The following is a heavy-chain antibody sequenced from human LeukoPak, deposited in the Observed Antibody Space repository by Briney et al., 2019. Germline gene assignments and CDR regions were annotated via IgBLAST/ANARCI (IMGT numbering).Heavy chain of an antibody. D-gene: IGHD4/OR15-4a*01. Sequence: PSETLSLTCTVSGGSISSYYWSWIRQPPGKGLEWIGYIYYSGSTNYNPSLKSRVTISVDTSKNQFSLKLSSVTAADTAVYYCARGRSGYGAYYFDYWGQGTLVTVSS. V-gene: IGHV4-59*12. CDR2: IYYSGST. J-gene: IGHJ4*02. CDR1: GGSISSYY. CDR3: ARGRSGYGAYYFDY.